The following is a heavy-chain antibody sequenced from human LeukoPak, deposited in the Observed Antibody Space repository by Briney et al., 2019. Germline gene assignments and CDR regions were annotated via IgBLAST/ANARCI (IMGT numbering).Heavy chain of an antibody. CDR2: ISSSSSTI. CDR1: GFTFSSYE. Sequence: GGSLRLSCAASGFTFSSYEMNWVRQAPGKGLAWVSYISSSSSTIYYADSVKGRFTISRDNSKNTLYLQMNSLRAEDTAVYYCAKHHYDSSRRYFDYWGQGTLVTVSS. J-gene: IGHJ4*02. CDR3: AKHHYDSSRRYFDY. D-gene: IGHD3-22*01. V-gene: IGHV3-48*03.